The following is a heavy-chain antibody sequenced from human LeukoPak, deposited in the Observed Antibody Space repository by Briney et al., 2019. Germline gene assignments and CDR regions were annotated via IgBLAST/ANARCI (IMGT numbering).Heavy chain of an antibody. CDR2: ISSSSSTI. CDR1: GFTFSSYS. CDR3: ARALSDYYYYYMDV. D-gene: IGHD1-26*01. V-gene: IGHV3-48*01. Sequence: GGSLRLSCAASGFTFSSYSMNWVRQAPGKGLKRVSYISSSSSTIYYADSVKGRFTISRDNAKNSLYLQMNSLRAEDTAVYYCARALSDYYYYYMDVWGKGTTVTVSS. J-gene: IGHJ6*03.